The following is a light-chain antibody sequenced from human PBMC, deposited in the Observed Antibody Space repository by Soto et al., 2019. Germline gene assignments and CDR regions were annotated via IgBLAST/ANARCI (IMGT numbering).Light chain of an antibody. Sequence: DIQMTQSPSSLSASVGDTVTITCRASQSISVHLNWYQQKGGKVPKLLIYAASNLYSGVPSRFSGSGSETDFALTLSSLQPEDFATYYCQQSYITPYTFGQGTRLEIK. CDR1: QSISVH. J-gene: IGKJ2*01. V-gene: IGKV1-39*01. CDR3: QQSYITPYT. CDR2: AAS.